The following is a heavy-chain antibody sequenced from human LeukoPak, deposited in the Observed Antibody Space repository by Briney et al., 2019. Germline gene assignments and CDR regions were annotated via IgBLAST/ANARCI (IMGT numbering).Heavy chain of an antibody. CDR1: GFTFSSYA. CDR3: AKRARPASDTAMANGAFDI. J-gene: IGHJ3*02. V-gene: IGHV3-33*06. D-gene: IGHD5-18*01. CDR2: ISYDGTNK. Sequence: GGSLRLSCAASGFTFSSYAMHWVRQVPGKGLEWVAVISYDGTNKYYADSVKGRFTISRDNSKNTLYLQMNSLRAEDTAVYYCAKRARPASDTAMANGAFDIWGQGTMVTVSS.